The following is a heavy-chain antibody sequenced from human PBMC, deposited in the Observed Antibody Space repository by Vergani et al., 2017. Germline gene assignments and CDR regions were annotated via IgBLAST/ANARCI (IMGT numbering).Heavy chain of an antibody. CDR2: MHNSGST. CDR1: GGSINSHNYY. J-gene: IGHJ4*02. Sequence: QVQLQESGPGLVKPSQTLSLTCTVSGGSINSHNYYWSWIRQPAGKGLEWIGRMHNSGSTNYNPSLQRRVTMSEDTSKNQFSLNLTSVTAADTAVYFCARGSCLGGSCYKPRFDYWGQGSLVTVSS. CDR3: ARGSCLGGSCYKPRFDY. V-gene: IGHV4-61*02. D-gene: IGHD2-15*01.